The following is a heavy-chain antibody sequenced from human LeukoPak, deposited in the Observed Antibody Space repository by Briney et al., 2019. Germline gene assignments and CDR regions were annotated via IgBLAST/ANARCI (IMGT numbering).Heavy chain of an antibody. Sequence: SETLSLTCTVSGGSISSYYWSCIRQPPGKGLEWIGYIYYSGSTNYNPSLKSRVTISVDTSKNQFSLKLSSVTAADTAVYYCARATMEYGYYYDFDYWGQGTLVTVSS. CDR1: GGSISSYY. CDR2: IYYSGST. CDR3: ARATMEYGYYYDFDY. V-gene: IGHV4-59*01. D-gene: IGHD3-22*01. J-gene: IGHJ4*02.